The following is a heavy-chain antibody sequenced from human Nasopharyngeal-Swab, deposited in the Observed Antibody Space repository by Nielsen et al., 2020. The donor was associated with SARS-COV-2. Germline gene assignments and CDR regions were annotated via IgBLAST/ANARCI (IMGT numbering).Heavy chain of an antibody. V-gene: IGHV3-53*01. J-gene: IGHJ6*02. CDR3: ARDLSIGRYFDLYGMDV. Sequence: GESLKISCAASGFTVSSNYMSWVRQAPGKGLEWVSVIYSGGSTYYADSVKGRFTISRHNAKNSLYLQMNSLRDEDTAVYYCARDLSIGRYFDLYGMDVWGQGTTVTVSS. CDR2: IYSGGST. D-gene: IGHD3-9*01. CDR1: GFTVSSNY.